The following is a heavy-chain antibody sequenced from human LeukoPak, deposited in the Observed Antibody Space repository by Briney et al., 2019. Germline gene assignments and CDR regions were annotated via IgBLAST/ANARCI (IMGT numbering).Heavy chain of an antibody. CDR3: ARDWIGGDYYSCAFDAFDI. D-gene: IGHD2-21*01. V-gene: IGHV1-69*05. J-gene: IGHJ3*02. CDR2: IIPIFGTA. Sequence: SVKVSCKASGGTFSSYAISWVRQAPGQGLEWMGRIIPIFGTANYAQKFRGRVTLTTDESTSTAYMELSSLKSEDSAVYYCARDWIGGDYYSCAFDAFDIWGKGTMVTVSS. CDR1: GGTFSSYA.